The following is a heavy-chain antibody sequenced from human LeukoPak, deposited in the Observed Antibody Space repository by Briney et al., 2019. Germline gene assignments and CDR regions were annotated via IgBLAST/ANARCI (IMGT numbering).Heavy chain of an antibody. V-gene: IGHV4-34*01. CDR2: INHSGST. D-gene: IGHD5-18*01. J-gene: IGHJ4*02. CDR1: GGSFSGYY. Sequence: SETLSLTCAVYGGSFSGYYWSWIRQPPGKGLEWIGEINHSGSTNYNPSLKSRVTISVDTSKNQFSLKLSSVTAADTAEYYCAREGYSYGSYVDYWGQGTLVTVSS. CDR3: AREGYSYGSYVDY.